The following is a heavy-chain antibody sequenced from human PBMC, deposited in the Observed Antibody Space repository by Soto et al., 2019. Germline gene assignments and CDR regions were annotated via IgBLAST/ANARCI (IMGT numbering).Heavy chain of an antibody. J-gene: IGHJ6*03. CDR3: AYGSGSYKLYYYYMDV. Sequence: GASVKVSCKASGYTFTSYYMHWVRQAPGQGLGWMGIINPSGGSTSYAQKFQGRVTMTRDTSTSTVYMELSSLRSEDTAVYYCAYGSGSYKLYYYYMDVWGKGTTVTVSS. CDR2: INPSGGST. V-gene: IGHV1-46*03. D-gene: IGHD3-10*01. CDR1: GYTFTSYY.